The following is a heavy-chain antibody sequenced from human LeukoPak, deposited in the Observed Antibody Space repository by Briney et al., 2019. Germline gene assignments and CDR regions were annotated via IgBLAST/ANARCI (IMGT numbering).Heavy chain of an antibody. CDR1: GGSFSGYY. J-gene: IGHJ4*02. V-gene: IGHV4-34*01. CDR2: INHSGST. D-gene: IGHD3-22*01. Sequence: SETLSLTCAVYGGSFSGYYWSWIRQPPGKGLEWIGEINHSGSTNYNPSLKSRVTISVDTSKNQFSLKLSSVTAADTAVYYCASLLPDYYDKIFDYWGQGTLVTVSS. CDR3: ASLLPDYYDKIFDY.